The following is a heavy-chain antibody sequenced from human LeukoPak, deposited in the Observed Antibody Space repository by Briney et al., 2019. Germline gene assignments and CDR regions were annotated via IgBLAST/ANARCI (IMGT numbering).Heavy chain of an antibody. Sequence: SVKVSCKASGGTFSSYAISWVRQAPGQGLEWMGRIIPIFGTASYAQKFQGRVTITTDESTSTAYMELSSLRSEDTAVYYCARSGEKGYYGSGSQYYYYMDVWGKGTTVTVSS. CDR3: ARSGEKGYYGSGSQYYYYMDV. CDR2: IIPIFGTA. J-gene: IGHJ6*03. V-gene: IGHV1-69*05. CDR1: GGTFSSYA. D-gene: IGHD3-10*01.